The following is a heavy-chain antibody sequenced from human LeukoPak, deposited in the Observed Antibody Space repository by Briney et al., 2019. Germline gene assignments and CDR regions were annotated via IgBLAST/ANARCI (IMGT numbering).Heavy chain of an antibody. CDR2: INHSGST. D-gene: IGHD3-10*01. Sequence: SETLSLTCAVYGGSFSGYYWSWIRQPPGKGLEWIGEINHSGSTNYNPSLKSRVTISVDTSKNQLSLKLSSVTAADTAVYYCARERITMVRGVIFTRFNPWGQGTLVTVSS. J-gene: IGHJ5*02. V-gene: IGHV4-34*01. CDR1: GGSFSGYY. CDR3: ARERITMVRGVIFTRFNP.